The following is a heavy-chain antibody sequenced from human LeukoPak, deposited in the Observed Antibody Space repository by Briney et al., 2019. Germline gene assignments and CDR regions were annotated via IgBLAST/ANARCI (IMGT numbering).Heavy chain of an antibody. V-gene: IGHV3-21*01. D-gene: IGHD3-3*01. Sequence: GGSLRLSCAASGFTFSSYSMNWVRQAPGKGLEWVSSISSSSSYIYYADSVKGRFTISRDNAKNSLYLQMNSLRAEDTAVYYCAREGRITIFGVVTYYLDYWGQGTLVTVSS. CDR1: GFTFSSYS. CDR2: ISSSSSYI. CDR3: AREGRITIFGVVTYYLDY. J-gene: IGHJ4*02.